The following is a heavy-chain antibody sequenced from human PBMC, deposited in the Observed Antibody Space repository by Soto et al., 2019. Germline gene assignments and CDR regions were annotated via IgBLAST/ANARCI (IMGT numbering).Heavy chain of an antibody. CDR3: AIKGDSGSYYRFYHGMDV. J-gene: IGHJ6*02. CDR2: INHSGST. Sequence: SETLSLTCAVYVGSFSGYYWSLIRQPPGKGLECIGEINHSGSTNYNPSLKSRVTISVDTSKNQFSLKLSSVTAADTAVYYCAIKGDSGSYYRFYHGMDVWGQGTTVTVSS. V-gene: IGHV4-34*01. CDR1: VGSFSGYY. D-gene: IGHD1-26*01.